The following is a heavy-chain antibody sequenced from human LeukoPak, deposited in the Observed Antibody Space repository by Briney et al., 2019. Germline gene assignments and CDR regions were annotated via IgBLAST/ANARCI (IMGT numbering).Heavy chain of an antibody. V-gene: IGHV4-34*01. CDR1: GGSFSGYY. CDR2: INHSGST. J-gene: IGHJ4*02. Sequence: SETLSLTCAVYGGSFSGYYWSWIRQPPGKGLEWIGEINHSGSTNYNPSLKSRVTISVDTSKNQFSLQLNSVTPEDTAVYYCAREGLVYENDYWGQGTLVTVSS. D-gene: IGHD6-19*01. CDR3: AREGLVYENDY.